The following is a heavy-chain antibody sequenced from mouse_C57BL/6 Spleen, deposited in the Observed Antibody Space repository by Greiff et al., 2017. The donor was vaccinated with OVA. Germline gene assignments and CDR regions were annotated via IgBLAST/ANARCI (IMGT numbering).Heavy chain of an antibody. V-gene: IGHV5-9*01. J-gene: IGHJ4*01. CDR1: GFTFSSYT. Sequence: EVQLVESGGGLVKPGGSLKLSCAASGFTFSSYTMSWVRQTPEKRLEWVATISGGGGNTYYPDSVKGRFTISRDNAKNTLYLQMSSLRSEDTALYYGARARKIITTVVEDAMDYWGQGTSVTVSS. CDR2: ISGGGGNT. D-gene: IGHD1-1*01. CDR3: ARARKIITTVVEDAMDY.